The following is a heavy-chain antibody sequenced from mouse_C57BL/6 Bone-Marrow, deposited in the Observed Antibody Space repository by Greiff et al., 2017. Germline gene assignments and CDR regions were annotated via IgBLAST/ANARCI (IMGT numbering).Heavy chain of an antibody. J-gene: IGHJ3*01. CDR2: ISYDGSN. V-gene: IGHV3-6*01. D-gene: IGHD1-1*01. Sequence: EVKVEESGPGLVKPSQSLSLTCSVTGYSITSGYYWNWIRQFPGNKLEWMGYISYDGSNNYNPSLKNRISITRDTSKNQFFLKLNSVTTEDTATYYCARDYYVPSWFAYWGQGTLVTVSA. CDR1: GYSITSGYY. CDR3: ARDYYVPSWFAY.